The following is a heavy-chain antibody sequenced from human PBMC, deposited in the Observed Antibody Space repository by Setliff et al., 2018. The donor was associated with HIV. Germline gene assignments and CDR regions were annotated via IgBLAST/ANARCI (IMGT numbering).Heavy chain of an antibody. J-gene: IGHJ4*02. Sequence: PGGSLRLSCAASGFTFSSYAMNWVRQAPGKRLEWVSSITNDGRNTYYADSVKGRFTISRDNSKNTLYLQMNSLRAEDTAVYYCARDTPMGYWGQGTLVTVSS. CDR1: GFTFSSYA. CDR2: ITNDGRNT. CDR3: ARDTPMGY. V-gene: IGHV3-23*01.